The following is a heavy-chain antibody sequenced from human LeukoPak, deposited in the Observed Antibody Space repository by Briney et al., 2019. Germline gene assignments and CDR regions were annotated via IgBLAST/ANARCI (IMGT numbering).Heavy chain of an antibody. CDR1: GFTFSSYA. V-gene: IGHV3-23*01. CDR2: ISASNGNT. J-gene: IGHJ4*02. CDR3: ARDTGYHTFDY. Sequence: GGSLRLSCAGSGFTFSSYAMTWVRQAPGKGLKWVSGISASNGNTYHADSVKGRFTISRDNSKGTLYLQMNSLRVEDTAVYYCARDTGYHTFDYWGQGTLVTVSS. D-gene: IGHD5-12*01.